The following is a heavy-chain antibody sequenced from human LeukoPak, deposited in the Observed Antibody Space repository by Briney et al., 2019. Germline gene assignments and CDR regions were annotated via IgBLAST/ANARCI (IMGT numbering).Heavy chain of an antibody. D-gene: IGHD5-12*01. J-gene: IGHJ4*02. CDR1: GGSISSSSYY. V-gene: IGHV4-39*07. CDR2: ISYTGIP. Sequence: SETLSLTCSVSGGSISSSSYYWAWIRQTPGKGLEWIGFISYTGIPDHNPSLKSRVTISLDTSKNQFSLKLSSVTAADTAVYYCARSLRWLRGDAFDYWGQGTLVTVSS. CDR3: ARSLRWLRGDAFDY.